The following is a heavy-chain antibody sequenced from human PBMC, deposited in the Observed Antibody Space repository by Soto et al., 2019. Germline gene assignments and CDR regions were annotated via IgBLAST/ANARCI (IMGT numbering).Heavy chain of an antibody. Sequence: PGGALRLSCAAPGFTLSNYAISWVRQAPGKGLEWVSAISGSGGSTYYADSVKGRFTISRDKSKNTLYLQMNSLRAEDTAVYYCAKDPVGATHPYYFDFWGLGTLVTSPQ. J-gene: IGHJ4*02. D-gene: IGHD1-26*01. CDR2: ISGSGGST. CDR1: GFTLSNYA. CDR3: AKDPVGATHPYYFDF. V-gene: IGHV3-23*01.